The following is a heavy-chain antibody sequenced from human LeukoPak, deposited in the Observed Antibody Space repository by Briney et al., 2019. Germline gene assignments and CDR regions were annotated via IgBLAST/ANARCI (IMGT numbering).Heavy chain of an antibody. Sequence: SETLSLTCAVSGDSVSVYYGSWPRHFRGRRRECIGYIHYRGRTNYNPSLKSRITLSLETSSNQISLELKSVTSADTALYYCVRDSGYSSSWYLIDDDFDIWGQGTMVIVSA. J-gene: IGHJ3*02. V-gene: IGHV4-59*02. CDR2: IHYRGRT. CDR3: VRDSGYSSSWYLIDDDFDI. CDR1: GDSVSVYY. D-gene: IGHD6-13*01.